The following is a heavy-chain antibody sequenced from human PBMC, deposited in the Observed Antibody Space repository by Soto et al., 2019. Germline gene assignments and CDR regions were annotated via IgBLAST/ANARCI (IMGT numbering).Heavy chain of an antibody. CDR1: GGTFSSYT. D-gene: IGHD6-6*01. J-gene: IGHJ4*02. CDR3: ARDHHQRDSSSSVNVDY. CDR2: IIPILGIA. Sequence: ASVKVSCKTSGGTFSSYTISWVRQAPGQGLEWMGRIIPILGIANYAQKFQGRVTITADKSTSTAYMELSSLRSEDTAVYYCARDHHQRDSSSSVNVDYWGQGTLVTVSS. V-gene: IGHV1-69*04.